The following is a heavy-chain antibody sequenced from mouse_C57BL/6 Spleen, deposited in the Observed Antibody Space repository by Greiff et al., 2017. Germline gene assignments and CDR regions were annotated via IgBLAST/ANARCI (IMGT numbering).Heavy chain of an antibody. J-gene: IGHJ4*01. D-gene: IGHD1-1*01. Sequence: EVKLMESGGGLVQPKGSLKLSCAASGFSFHTYAMNWVRQAPGKGLEWVARIRSKSNNYATYYADSVKDRFTISRDDSESMLYLQMNNLKTEDTAMYYCASSYDAMDYWGQGTSVTVSS. CDR3: ASSYDAMDY. CDR1: GFSFHTYA. CDR2: IRSKSNNYAT. V-gene: IGHV10-1*01.